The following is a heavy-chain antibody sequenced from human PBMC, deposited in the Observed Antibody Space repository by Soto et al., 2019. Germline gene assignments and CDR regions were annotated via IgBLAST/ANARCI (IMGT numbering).Heavy chain of an antibody. Sequence: QVQLVQSGAEVKKPGASVKVSCKASGYTFSSYFISWVRQAPGQGLEWMGWISAYNGNTNYAQNLQGRGTMTAATPTRTAHMERRSRRSDDTAVYSGARDLAPVDSWGQGALGTGSS. CDR2: ISAYNGNT. CDR1: GYTFSSYF. J-gene: IGHJ4*02. CDR3: ARDLAPVDS. V-gene: IGHV1-18*01.